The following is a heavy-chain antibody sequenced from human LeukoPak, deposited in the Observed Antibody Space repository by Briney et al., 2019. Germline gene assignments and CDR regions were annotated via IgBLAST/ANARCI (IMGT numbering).Heavy chain of an antibody. D-gene: IGHD4-11*01. J-gene: IGHJ4*02. CDR1: GFTFSSYA. CDR3: ARGSPNYSFDY. CDR2: ISYGGSNK. V-gene: IGHV3-30-3*01. Sequence: PGGSLRLSCAASGFTFSSYAMHWVRQAPGKGLEWVAVISYGGSNKYYADSVKGRFTISRDNSKNTLYLQMNSLRAEDTAVYYCARGSPNYSFDYWGQGTLVTVSS.